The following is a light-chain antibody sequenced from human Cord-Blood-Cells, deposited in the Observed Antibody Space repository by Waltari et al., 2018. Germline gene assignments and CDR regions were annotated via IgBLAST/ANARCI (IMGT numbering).Light chain of an antibody. CDR3: SSYTSSSTFV. CDR2: DVS. CDR1: SSDVGGYNY. J-gene: IGLJ1*01. V-gene: IGLV2-14*01. Sequence: QSALTQPASVSGSPGQSITISCTGTSSDVGGYNYVPWYQQHPGKAPKLMIYDVSTRPSGVSNRFSGSKSGTTASLTISGLQAEDEADYYCSSYTSSSTFVFGTGTKVTVL.